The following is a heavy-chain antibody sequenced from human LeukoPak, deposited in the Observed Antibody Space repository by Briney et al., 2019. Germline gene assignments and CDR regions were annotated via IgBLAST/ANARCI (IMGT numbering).Heavy chain of an antibody. CDR1: GYTFTSYG. CDR2: ISAYNGNT. Sequence: AASVKVSCKASGYTFTSYGISWVRQAPGQGLEWMGWISAYNGNTNYAQKLQGRVTMTTDTSTSTAYMELRSLRSDDTAVYYGARDRQLGYCSSTGCYVGGFWFDPWGQGTLVTVSS. D-gene: IGHD2-2*01. CDR3: ARDRQLGYCSSTGCYVGGFWFDP. V-gene: IGHV1-18*01. J-gene: IGHJ5*02.